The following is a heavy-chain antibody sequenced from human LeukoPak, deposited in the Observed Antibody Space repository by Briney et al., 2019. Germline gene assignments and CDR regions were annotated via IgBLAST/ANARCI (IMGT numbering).Heavy chain of an antibody. CDR2: IIPIFGTA. CDR3: AREPWGYGDYQSYFDY. J-gene: IGHJ4*02. D-gene: IGHD4-17*01. V-gene: IGHV1-69*13. CDR1: GGTFSGYA. Sequence: ASVKVSCKASGGTFSGYAISWVRQAPGQGLEWMGGIIPIFGTANYAQKFQGRVTITADESTSTAYMELSSLRSEDTAVYYCAREPWGYGDYQSYFDYWGQGTLVTVSS.